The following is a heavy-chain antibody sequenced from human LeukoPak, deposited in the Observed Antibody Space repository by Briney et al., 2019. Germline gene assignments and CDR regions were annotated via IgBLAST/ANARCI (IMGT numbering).Heavy chain of an antibody. D-gene: IGHD3-9*01. V-gene: IGHV4-30-4*01. J-gene: IGHJ4*02. CDR2: IYYSGST. CDR3: ASRTYYDILTGFDY. Sequence: SETLSLTCTVSGGSISSGDYYWSWIRQPPGKGLEWIGYIYYSGSTYYNPSLKSRVTISVDTSKNQFSLKLSSVTAADTAVYYCASRTYYDILTGFDYWGQGTLDTVSS. CDR1: GGSISSGDYY.